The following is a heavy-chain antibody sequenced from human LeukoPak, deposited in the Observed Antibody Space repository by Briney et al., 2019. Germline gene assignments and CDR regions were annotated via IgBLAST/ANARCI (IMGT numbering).Heavy chain of an antibody. V-gene: IGHV3-21*01. J-gene: IGHJ6*03. D-gene: IGHD6-6*01. CDR1: GFTFSSYS. CDR3: ARDRDSSSSLRRGYYYYYYLDV. Sequence: GGSLRLSCAASGFTFSSYSMNWVRQAPGKGLEWVSSISSSSSYIYYADSVKGRFTISRDNAKNSLYLQMNSLRAEDTAVYYCARDRDSSSSLRRGYYYYYYLDVWGKGTTVTVSS. CDR2: ISSSSSYI.